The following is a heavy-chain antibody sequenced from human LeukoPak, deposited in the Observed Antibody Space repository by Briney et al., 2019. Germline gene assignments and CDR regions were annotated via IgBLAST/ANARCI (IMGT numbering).Heavy chain of an antibody. CDR2: ISSDGTTT. Sequence: GGSLRLSCAASAFTFSRYWMHWVRQTPGEGLVWVSRISSDGTTTTYADSVKGRFTISRDNAKNSLYLQMNSLRAEDTAVYYCAREGSSGWYGGLFDYWGQGTLVTVSS. V-gene: IGHV3-74*01. CDR3: AREGSSGWYGGLFDY. J-gene: IGHJ4*02. D-gene: IGHD6-19*01. CDR1: AFTFSRYW.